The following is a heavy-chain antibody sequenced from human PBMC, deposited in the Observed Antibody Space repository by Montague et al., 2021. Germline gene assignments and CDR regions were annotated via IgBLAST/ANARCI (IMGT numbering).Heavy chain of an antibody. CDR2: IYHGTT. J-gene: IGHJ5*02. CDR1: GDSISSKYF. Sequence: SETLSLTCTVSGDSISSKYFWSWVRPPLGKGLECIGEIYHGTTSYSPSLKGRLTVSMDTSKNQFSLKLSSVTAADTAIYYCAVGSESAWELLHHWGQGILVTVSS. V-gene: IGHV4-4*02. CDR3: AVGSESAWELLHH. D-gene: IGHD1-26*01.